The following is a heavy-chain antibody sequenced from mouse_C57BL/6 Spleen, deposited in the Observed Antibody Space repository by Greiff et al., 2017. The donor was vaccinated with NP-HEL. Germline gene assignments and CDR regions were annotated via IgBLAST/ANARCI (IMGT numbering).Heavy chain of an antibody. J-gene: IGHJ2*01. CDR1: GYTFTSYW. V-gene: IGHV1-61*01. Sequence: VQLQQPGAELVRPGSSVKLSCKASGYTFTSYWMDWVKQRPGQGLEWIGNIYPSDSETHYNQKFKDKATLTVDKSSSTAYMQLSSLTSEDSAVYYCARSVGTLDYWGQGTTLTVSS. CDR3: ARSVGTLDY. D-gene: IGHD1-1*02. CDR2: IYPSDSET.